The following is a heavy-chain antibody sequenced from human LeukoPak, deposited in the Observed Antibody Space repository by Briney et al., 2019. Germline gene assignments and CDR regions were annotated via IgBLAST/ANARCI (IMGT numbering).Heavy chain of an antibody. Sequence: PSETLSLTCAVYGGSFSGYYWSWIRQPPGKGLEWIGEINHSGSTNYNPSLKSRVTISVDTSKNQFSLKLSSVTAADTAVYYCARGLRSNRHYYYYMDVRGKGTTVTVSS. D-gene: IGHD2/OR15-2a*01. J-gene: IGHJ6*03. CDR1: GGSFSGYY. CDR2: INHSGST. V-gene: IGHV4-34*01. CDR3: ARGLRSNRHYYYYMDV.